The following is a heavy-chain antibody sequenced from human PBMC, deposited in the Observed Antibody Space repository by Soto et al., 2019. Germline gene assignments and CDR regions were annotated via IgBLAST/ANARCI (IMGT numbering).Heavy chain of an antibody. Sequence: SETLSLTCAASGGSISSGGYSWSWIRQPPGKGLEWIGYIYHSGSTYYNPSLKSRVTISVDRSKNQFSLKLSSVTAADTAVYYCARVLGLGYCSGGSCSTGGWFDPWGQGTLVTVSS. CDR2: IYHSGST. CDR1: GGSISSGGYS. D-gene: IGHD2-15*01. CDR3: ARVLGLGYCSGGSCSTGGWFDP. V-gene: IGHV4-30-2*01. J-gene: IGHJ5*02.